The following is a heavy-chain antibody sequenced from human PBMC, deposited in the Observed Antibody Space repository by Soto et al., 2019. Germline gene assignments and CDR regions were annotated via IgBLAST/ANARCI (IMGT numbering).Heavy chain of an antibody. CDR2: ISSSSSYI. V-gene: IGHV3-21*01. CDR3: ATPPPDYYDSSGYSDY. D-gene: IGHD3-22*01. CDR1: GFTFSSYS. Sequence: EVQLVESGGGLVKPGGSLRLSCAASGFTFSSYSMNWVRQAPGKGLEWVSSISSSSSYIYYADSVKGRFTISRDNAKNSLYLQMNGLRAEDTAVYYCATPPPDYYDSSGYSDYWGQGTLVTVSS. J-gene: IGHJ4*02.